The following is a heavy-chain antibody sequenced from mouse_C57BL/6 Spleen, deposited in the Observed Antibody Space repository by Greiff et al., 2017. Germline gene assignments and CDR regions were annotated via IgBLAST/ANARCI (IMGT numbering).Heavy chain of an antibody. Sequence: QVQLQQSGPELVKPGASVKISCKASGYAFSSSWMNWVKQRPGKGLEWIGRIYPGDGDTNYNGKFKGKATLTADKSSSTAYMQLSSLTSEDSAVYFCAREGYDYDGGAWFAYGGQGTLVTVSA. D-gene: IGHD2-4*01. V-gene: IGHV1-82*01. J-gene: IGHJ3*01. CDR3: AREGYDYDGGAWFAY. CDR2: IYPGDGDT. CDR1: GYAFSSSW.